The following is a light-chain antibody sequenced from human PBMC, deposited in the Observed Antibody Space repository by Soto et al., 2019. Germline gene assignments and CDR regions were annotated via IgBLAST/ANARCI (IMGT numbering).Light chain of an antibody. Sequence: DIQMTQSPSSLSASVGDRVTITCRASQGISSFLAWFQQKPGKAPKSLIYDASTLQSWVYSMFNGYGYDTHFTLTISSLQPEDFVTYYYQQYHSYPASFGQGTKVEIK. J-gene: IGKJ1*01. CDR2: DAS. V-gene: IGKV1-16*01. CDR3: QQYHSYPAS. CDR1: QGISSF.